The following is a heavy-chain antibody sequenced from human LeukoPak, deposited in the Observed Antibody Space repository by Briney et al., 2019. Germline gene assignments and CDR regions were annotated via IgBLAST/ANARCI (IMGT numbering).Heavy chain of an antibody. V-gene: IGHV4-30-2*02. CDR1: GGSISSGGYY. CDR2: IYHSGST. CDR3: ARETGPTVFDY. D-gene: IGHD4-17*01. J-gene: IGHJ4*02. Sequence: KASQTLSLTCTVSGGSISSGGYYWSWIRQPPGKGLEWIGYIYHSGSTYYNPFLKSRVTISIDTSKNQFYLKLNSVTAADTAVYYCARETGPTVFDYWGQGSLVTVSS.